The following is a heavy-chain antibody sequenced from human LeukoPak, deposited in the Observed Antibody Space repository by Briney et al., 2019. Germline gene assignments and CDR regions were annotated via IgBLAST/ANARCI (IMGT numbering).Heavy chain of an antibody. CDR2: IYYSGST. J-gene: IGHJ4*02. D-gene: IGHD5-18*01. CDR1: GGSISSYY. CDR3: ARVASLRAAMALDY. Sequence: SETLSLTCTVSGGSISSYYWSWIRQPPGKGLEWIGYIYYSGSTNCNPSLKSRVTISADASKNQFSLKLSSVTAADTAVYYCARVASLRAAMALDYWGQGTLVTVSS. V-gene: IGHV4-59*01.